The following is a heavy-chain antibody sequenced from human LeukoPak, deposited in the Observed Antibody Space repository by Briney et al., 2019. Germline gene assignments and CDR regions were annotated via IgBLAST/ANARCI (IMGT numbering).Heavy chain of an antibody. CDR1: GFTFSNFW. D-gene: IGHD6-13*01. Sequence: PGGSLRLSRAASGFTFSNFWMTWVRQAPGKGLEWVGFVRSKAYGGTTEYAASVKGRFSISRDDSKSIAYLQMNSLKTEDTAVYYCTRDRHSSNWYGYFQHWGQGTLVTVSS. J-gene: IGHJ1*01. V-gene: IGHV3-49*04. CDR2: VRSKAYGGTT. CDR3: TRDRHSSNWYGYFQH.